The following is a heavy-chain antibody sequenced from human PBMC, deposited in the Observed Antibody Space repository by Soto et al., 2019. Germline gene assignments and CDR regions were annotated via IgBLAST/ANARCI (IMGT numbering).Heavy chain of an antibody. J-gene: IGHJ4*02. Sequence: GSLRLSCAASGFTLSSYSIHWVRQAPGKGLYWVAVISYDGNTQFYGDSVKGRFIVSRDNSRNTLYLQLNNLQAEDTAVYYCAKVSRPSRISTPDFDYWGQGT. V-gene: IGHV3-30-3*01. CDR2: ISYDGNTQ. CDR3: AKVSRPSRISTPDFDY. CDR1: GFTLSSYS.